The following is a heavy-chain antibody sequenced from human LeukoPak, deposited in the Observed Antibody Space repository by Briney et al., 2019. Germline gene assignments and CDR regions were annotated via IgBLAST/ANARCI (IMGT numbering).Heavy chain of an antibody. CDR2: TYHSGDT. D-gene: IGHD1-1*01. J-gene: IGHJ5*02. V-gene: IGHV4-34*01. CDR1: GGSFSGYY. CDR3: ARGRLYNWNGKGLSWFDP. Sequence: SETLSLTCAVYGGSFSGYYWNWIRRPPGKGVEWSGETYHSGDTNNNPSLKSRVTISVDTSKNPFSLKLSPVTAADTAVYYCARGRLYNWNGKGLSWFDPWGQGTLVTVSS.